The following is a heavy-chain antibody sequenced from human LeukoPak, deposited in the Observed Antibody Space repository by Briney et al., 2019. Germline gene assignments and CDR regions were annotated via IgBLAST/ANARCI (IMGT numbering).Heavy chain of an antibody. V-gene: IGHV4-59*08. CDR1: GGSISSYY. Sequence: SETLSLTCTVSGGSISSYYWSWIRQPPGKGLEWIGYIYYSGSTNYNPSLKSRVTISVDTSKNQFSLKLTSVTAADTAVYYCARHMVVRGPLDYWGQGTLVTVSS. CDR3: ARHMVVRGPLDY. CDR2: IYYSGST. D-gene: IGHD3-10*01. J-gene: IGHJ4*02.